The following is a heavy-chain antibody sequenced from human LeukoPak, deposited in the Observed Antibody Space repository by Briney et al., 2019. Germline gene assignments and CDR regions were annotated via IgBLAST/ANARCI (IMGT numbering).Heavy chain of an antibody. CDR2: ISSSSSYI. J-gene: IGHJ4*02. D-gene: IGHD6-19*01. CDR1: GFTFSNYS. Sequence: GGSLRLSCAASGFTFSNYSMNWVRQAPGKGLEWVSSISSSSSYIYYADSVKGRFTISRDNAKNSLYLQMNSLRAEDTAVYYCARDTQWLVLNDSIWGQGTLVTVSS. V-gene: IGHV3-21*01. CDR3: ARDTQWLVLNDSI.